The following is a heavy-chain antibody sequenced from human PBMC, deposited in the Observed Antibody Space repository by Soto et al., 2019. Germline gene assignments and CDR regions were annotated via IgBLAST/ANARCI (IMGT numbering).Heavy chain of an antibody. J-gene: IGHJ4*02. CDR2: SYPGGSSI. D-gene: IGHD2-21*02. CDR1: RYRFTSYW. CDR3: ARGHSYYYSRPASYPFDF. Sequence: ESLKISCTASRYRFTSYWIGWVRQQPGEGLEWMGISYPGGSSIGYGTSVRGPFTLPACKSLCTAYLEWSSLKASDTAIYFSARGHSYYYSRPASYPFDFWGQGTMVTVSS. V-gene: IGHV5-51*01.